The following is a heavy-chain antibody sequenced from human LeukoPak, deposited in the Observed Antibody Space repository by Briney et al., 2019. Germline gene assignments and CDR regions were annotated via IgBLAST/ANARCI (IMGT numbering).Heavy chain of an antibody. J-gene: IGHJ4*02. CDR3: ARVPRYYDFWSGYSRELFDY. CDR1: GGSFSGYY. V-gene: IGHV4-34*01. Sequence: SETLSLTCAVYGGSFSGYYWSWVRQPPGKGLEWIGEINHSGSTTYNPSLKSRVTISVDTSKNQFSLKLSSVTAADTAVYYCARVPRYYDFWSGYSRELFDYWGQGTLVTVSS. D-gene: IGHD3-3*01. CDR2: INHSGST.